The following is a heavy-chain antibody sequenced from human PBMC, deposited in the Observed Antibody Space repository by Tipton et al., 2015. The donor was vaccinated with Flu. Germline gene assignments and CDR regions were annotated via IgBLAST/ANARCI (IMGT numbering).Heavy chain of an antibody. CDR2: ISAYNGNT. Sequence: LVQSGAEVKKPGASVKVSCKASGYTFTSYGISWVRQAPGQGLEWRGWISAYNGNTNSAQKLQGRVTMTTDTSTSTAYMELRSLRSDDTAVYYCARGGGGTGTKNYYYYYGMDVWGQGTTVTVSS. J-gene: IGHJ6*02. D-gene: IGHD1-7*01. CDR3: ARGGGGTGTKNYYYYYGMDV. CDR1: GYTFTSYG. V-gene: IGHV1-18*01.